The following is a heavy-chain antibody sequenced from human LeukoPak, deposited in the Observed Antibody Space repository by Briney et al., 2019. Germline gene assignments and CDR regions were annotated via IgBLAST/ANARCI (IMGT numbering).Heavy chain of an antibody. CDR1: GFTSSTYW. CDR3: ARAESYSWRD. CDR2: INGHGSEK. V-gene: IGHV3-7*05. J-gene: IGHJ4*02. D-gene: IGHD5-18*01. Sequence: QPGASLRLSCAASGFTSSTYWMSWVRQAPGGGLEWVANINGHGSEKYYVDSVKGRFTISRDNAKNSLYLQMNSLRAEDTAVYYCARAESYSWRDWGQGTLVTVSS.